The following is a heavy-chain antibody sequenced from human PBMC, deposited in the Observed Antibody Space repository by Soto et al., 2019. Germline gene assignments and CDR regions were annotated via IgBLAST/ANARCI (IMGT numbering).Heavy chain of an antibody. Sequence: QVQLVESGGGVVQPGRSLRLSCAASGFTFSSYGMHWVRQAPGKGLEWVAVISYDGSNKYYADSVKGRFTISRDNPKNPLYLQKNSLRAEDTAVYYCASRSPETAGRSRVVDYWGQGTLVTVSS. V-gene: IGHV3-30*03. CDR3: ASRSPETAGRSRVVDY. CDR1: GFTFSSYG. J-gene: IGHJ4*02. D-gene: IGHD6-13*01. CDR2: ISYDGSNK.